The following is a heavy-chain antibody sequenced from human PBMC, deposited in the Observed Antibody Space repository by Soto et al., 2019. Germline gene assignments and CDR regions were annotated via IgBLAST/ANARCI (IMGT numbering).Heavy chain of an antibody. CDR3: ARYSAASGTYYFDY. CDR1: GGSISGYY. D-gene: IGHD6-13*01. V-gene: IGHV4-34*01. CDR2: THHSRGT. Sequence: SETLSLTCTVYGGSISGYYWTWIRRPPGKGLEFIGETHHSRGTNYNPSLRSRATMSLDKSKNQLSLILYSVTAADTGVYYCARYSAASGTYYFDYWGQGTLVTVSS. J-gene: IGHJ4*01.